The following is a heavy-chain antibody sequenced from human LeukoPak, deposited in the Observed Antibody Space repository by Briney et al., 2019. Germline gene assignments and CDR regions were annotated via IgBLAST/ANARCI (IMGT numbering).Heavy chain of an antibody. CDR3: ARIPLGGQTVDY. CDR2: INPNSGGT. J-gene: IGHJ4*02. V-gene: IGHV1-2*02. Sequence: GASVKVSCKASGYTFTGYYMHWVRQAPGQGLEWMGWINPNSGGTNYAQKFQGRVTMTRDTSISTAYMKLSRLRSDDTAVYYCARIPLGGQTVDYWGQGTLVTVSS. D-gene: IGHD3-16*01. CDR1: GYTFTGYY.